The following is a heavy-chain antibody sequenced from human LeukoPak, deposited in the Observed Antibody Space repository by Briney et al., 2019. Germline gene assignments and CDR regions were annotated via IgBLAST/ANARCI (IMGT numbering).Heavy chain of an antibody. CDR1: GFTFDDYT. V-gene: IGHV3-43*02. J-gene: IGHJ4*02. D-gene: IGHD3-22*01. CDR2: ISGDGGST. Sequence: GGSLRLSCAASGFTFDDYTMHWVRQAPGKGLEWVSLISGDGGSTYYAGSVKGRFTISRDNSKNSLYLQMNSLRTEDTALYSCAKGGDSSGYYYPFDYWGQGTLVTVSS. CDR3: AKGGDSSGYYYPFDY.